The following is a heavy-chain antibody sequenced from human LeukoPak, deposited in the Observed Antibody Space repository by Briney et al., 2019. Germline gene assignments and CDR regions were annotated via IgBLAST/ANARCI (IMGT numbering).Heavy chain of an antibody. Sequence: PSETLSLTCAVYGGSFSGYYWSWIRQHPGKGLEWIGYIYYSGSTYYNPSLKSRVTISVDTSKNQFSLKLSSVTAADTAVYYCARLAKYQLLYAGMYNWFDPWGQGTLVTVSS. CDR1: GGSFSGYY. J-gene: IGHJ5*02. CDR2: IYYSGST. V-gene: IGHV4-31*11. D-gene: IGHD2-2*02. CDR3: ARLAKYQLLYAGMYNWFDP.